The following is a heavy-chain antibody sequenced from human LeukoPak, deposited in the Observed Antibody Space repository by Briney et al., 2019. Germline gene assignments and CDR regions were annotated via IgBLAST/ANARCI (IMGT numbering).Heavy chain of an antibody. Sequence: GGSLRLSCAASGFTFSSYEMNWVRQAPGKGLEWVSGISGSDGSTYYADSVKGRFTISRDNAKNSLYLQMNSLRAEDTAVYYCAELGITMIGGVWGKGTTVTISS. CDR3: AELGITMIGGV. D-gene: IGHD3-10*02. V-gene: IGHV3-48*03. CDR2: ISGSDGST. J-gene: IGHJ6*04. CDR1: GFTFSSYE.